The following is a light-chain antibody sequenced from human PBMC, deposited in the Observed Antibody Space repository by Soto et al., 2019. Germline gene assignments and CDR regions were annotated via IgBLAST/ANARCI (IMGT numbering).Light chain of an antibody. J-gene: IGLJ3*02. CDR2: EGS. Sequence: QSALTQPASVSGSPGQSLTISFTGTSSDVGSYNLVSWYQQHPGKAPKLMIYEGSKRPSGVSNRFSGSKSGNTASLTISGRQAADEADYYCCSYAGSSTWVLGGGTKHTVL. CDR1: SSDVGSYNL. CDR3: CSYAGSSTWV. V-gene: IGLV2-23*01.